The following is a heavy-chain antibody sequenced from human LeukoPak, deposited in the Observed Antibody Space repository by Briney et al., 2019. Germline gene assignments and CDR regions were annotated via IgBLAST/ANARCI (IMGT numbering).Heavy chain of an antibody. CDR2: IYHSGST. D-gene: IGHD2-2*02. CDR1: GYSISSGYY. Sequence: SETLSPTCAVSGYSISSGYYWGWIRQPPGKGLEWIGSIYHSGSTYYNPSLKSRVTISVDTSKNQFSLKLSSVTAADTAVYYCARDRCSSTSCYKGSIWFDPWGQGTLVTVSS. V-gene: IGHV4-38-2*02. J-gene: IGHJ5*02. CDR3: ARDRCSSTSCYKGSIWFDP.